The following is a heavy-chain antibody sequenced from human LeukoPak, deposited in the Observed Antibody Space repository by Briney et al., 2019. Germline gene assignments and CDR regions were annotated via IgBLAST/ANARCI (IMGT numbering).Heavy chain of an antibody. V-gene: IGHV1-18*01. Sequence: ASVKVSCKASGYTFTSYGISWVRQAPGQGLEWMGWISAYNGNTNYAQKLQGRVTMTTDTSTSTAYMELRSLRSDDTAVYYCARVPNYDSSGHYYYYYYMDVWGKGTTVTVSS. CDR3: ARVPNYDSSGHYYYYYYMDV. D-gene: IGHD3-22*01. CDR2: ISAYNGNT. J-gene: IGHJ6*03. CDR1: GYTFTSYG.